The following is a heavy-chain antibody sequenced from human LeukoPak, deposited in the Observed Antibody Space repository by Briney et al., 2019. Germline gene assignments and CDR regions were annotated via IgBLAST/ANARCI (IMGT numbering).Heavy chain of an antibody. CDR2: INGDGSST. D-gene: IGHD2-15*01. CDR1: GFIFNKHA. V-gene: IGHV3-74*03. J-gene: IGHJ6*02. Sequence: GGSLRLSCVASGFIFNKHAMSWVRQAPGKGLVWVSRINGDGSSTMYADSVKGRFTISRDNAKNTLYLQMNSLRAEDTAVYYCAKTDSTIPNLLDVWGQGTTVTVSS. CDR3: AKTDSTIPNLLDV.